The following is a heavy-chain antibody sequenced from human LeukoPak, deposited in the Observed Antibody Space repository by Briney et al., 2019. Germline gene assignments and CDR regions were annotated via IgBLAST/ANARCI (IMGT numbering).Heavy chain of an antibody. J-gene: IGHJ4*02. Sequence: KPSETLSLTCAVYGGSFRGYYWRWIRQPPGKGLEWIGEINHSGSTNYNPSLKSRVTISVDTSKNQLSLKLSSVTASDTAVYYCARHSYDYVWGSYRYSGTSGYFDYWGQGTLVTVSS. CDR1: GGSFRGYY. CDR2: INHSGST. V-gene: IGHV4-34*01. CDR3: ARHSYDYVWGSYRYSGTSGYFDY. D-gene: IGHD3-16*02.